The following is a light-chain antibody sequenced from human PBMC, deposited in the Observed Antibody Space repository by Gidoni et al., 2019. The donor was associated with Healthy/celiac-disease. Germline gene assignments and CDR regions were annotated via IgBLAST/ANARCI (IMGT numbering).Light chain of an antibody. Sequence: QSVLTQPPSASGTPGQRVTLSCSGSSSQLGSNTVNWYQQPPGTAPKLLIYSNNQRPSGVPDRFSGSKSGTSASLAISGLQSEDEADYYCAAWDDSLNGRVFGGGTKLTVL. CDR3: AAWDDSLNGRV. V-gene: IGLV1-44*01. CDR1: SSQLGSNT. CDR2: SNN. J-gene: IGLJ3*02.